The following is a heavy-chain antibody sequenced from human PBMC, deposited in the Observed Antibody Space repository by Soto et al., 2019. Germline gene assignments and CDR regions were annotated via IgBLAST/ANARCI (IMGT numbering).Heavy chain of an antibody. D-gene: IGHD6-19*01. CDR3: ARLSVSSGWYPRYFDL. J-gene: IGHJ2*01. CDR2: IYYSGST. Sequence: QLQLQESGPGLVKPSETLSLTCTVSGGSISSSSYYWGWIRQPPGKGLEWIGSIYYSGSTYYNPSLNRRVTISVDTSKNQFSLKLSSVTAADTAVYYCARLSVSSGWYPRYFDLWGRGTLVTVSS. CDR1: GGSISSSSYY. V-gene: IGHV4-39*01.